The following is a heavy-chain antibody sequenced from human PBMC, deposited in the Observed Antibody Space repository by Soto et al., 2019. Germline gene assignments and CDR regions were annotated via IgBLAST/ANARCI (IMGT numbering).Heavy chain of an antibody. CDR1: GFTFSSYG. D-gene: IGHD6-6*01. V-gene: IGHV3-33*08. CDR2: IWYDGSNK. Sequence: GGSLRLSCAASGFTFSSYGMHWVRQAPGKGLEWVAVIWYDGSNKYYADSVKGRFTISRDNSKNTLYLQMNSLRAEDTAVYYCARERSARRFNDAFDIWGQGTMVTVSS. CDR3: ARERSARRFNDAFDI. J-gene: IGHJ3*02.